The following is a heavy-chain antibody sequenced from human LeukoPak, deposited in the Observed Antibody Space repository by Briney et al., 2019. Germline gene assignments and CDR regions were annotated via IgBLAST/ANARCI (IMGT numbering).Heavy chain of an antibody. D-gene: IGHD2-15*01. CDR2: ISSNNNYI. J-gene: IGHJ4*02. Sequence: GGSLRLSCAASGFTFSSYSMNWVRQAPGKGLEWVSSISSNNNYIYYADSVKGRFTISRDNAKNSLYLQMNSLRAEDTAVYYCARGRYCSGGRCYCDYWGQGTLVTVSS. V-gene: IGHV3-21*06. CDR1: GFTFSSYS. CDR3: ARGRYCSGGRCYCDY.